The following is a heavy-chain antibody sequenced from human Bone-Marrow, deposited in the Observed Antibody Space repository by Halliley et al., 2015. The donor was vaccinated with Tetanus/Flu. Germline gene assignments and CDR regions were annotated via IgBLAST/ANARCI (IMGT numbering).Heavy chain of an antibody. CDR3: ARDYYGSGRAWFDP. Sequence: EWLGEISHSGYTTYNPSPQSRVPISVDKSKHQFSLRRSVLPAADTAVYHCARDYYGSGRAWFDPWGQGTLVTVSS. V-gene: IGHV4-4*02. CDR2: ISHSGYT. J-gene: IGHJ5*02. D-gene: IGHD3-10*01.